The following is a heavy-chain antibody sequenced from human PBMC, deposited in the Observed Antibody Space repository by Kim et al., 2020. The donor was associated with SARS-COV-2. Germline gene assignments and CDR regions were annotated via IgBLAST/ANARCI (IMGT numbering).Heavy chain of an antibody. V-gene: IGHV4-34*01. D-gene: IGHD6-13*01. J-gene: IGHJ4*02. CDR2: INHSGNT. Sequence: SETLSLTCAGHGGSFSGYYWSWIRQAPRMGLEWIGEINHSGNTNYNPSLKSRVTMSIDTSKKQFSLKLSSVTAADTAVYYCARDPHQGIAAYDYWGQGTL. CDR3: ARDPHQGIAAYDY. CDR1: GGSFSGYY.